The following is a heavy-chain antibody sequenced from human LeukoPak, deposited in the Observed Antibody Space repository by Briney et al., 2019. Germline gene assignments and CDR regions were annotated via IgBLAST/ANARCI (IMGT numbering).Heavy chain of an antibody. CDR1: GFTFSGSA. J-gene: IGHJ3*01. CDR3: SRVAYGGNRDAFDV. V-gene: IGHV3-73*01. CDR2: IRSKANGYAT. Sequence: GGSLRLSCAVSGFTFSGSAMHWVRQASGKGLGWVGRIRSKANGYATAYAASVKGRFIISREDSKNTAYLQMNSLKSDDTAVYYCSRVAYGGNRDAFDVWGQGTMVTVSS. D-gene: IGHD4-23*01.